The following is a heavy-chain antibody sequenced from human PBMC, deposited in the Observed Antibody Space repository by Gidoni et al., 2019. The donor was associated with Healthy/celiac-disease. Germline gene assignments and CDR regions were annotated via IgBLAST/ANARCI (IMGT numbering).Heavy chain of an antibody. J-gene: IGHJ4*02. D-gene: IGHD4-17*01. CDR3: AREDYGDYPTLFDY. CDR2: IYYSVST. CDR1: DGSISSGDYY. Sequence: QVQLQESGPVLVKPSQTLSLTCTVSDGSISSGDYYWSWLRQPPGKGREWIGYIYYSVSTYYNPSLKSRVTISVDTSKNQFSLKLSAVTAADTAVYYCAREDYGDYPTLFDYWGQGTLVTVSS. V-gene: IGHV4-30-4*01.